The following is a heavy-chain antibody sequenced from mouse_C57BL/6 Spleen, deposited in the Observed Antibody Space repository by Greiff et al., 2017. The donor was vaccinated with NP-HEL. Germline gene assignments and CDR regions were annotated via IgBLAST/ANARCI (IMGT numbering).Heavy chain of an antibody. D-gene: IGHD2-4*01. CDR2: ISNGGGST. CDR1: GFTFSDYY. Sequence: DVQLVESGGGLVQPGGSLKLSCAASGFTFSDYYMYWVRQTPEKRLEWVAYISNGGGSTYYPDTVKGRFTISRDNAKNTLYLQMSRLKSEDTAMYYCARRYYDYDPYAMDYWGQGTSVTVSS. V-gene: IGHV5-12*01. CDR3: ARRYYDYDPYAMDY. J-gene: IGHJ4*01.